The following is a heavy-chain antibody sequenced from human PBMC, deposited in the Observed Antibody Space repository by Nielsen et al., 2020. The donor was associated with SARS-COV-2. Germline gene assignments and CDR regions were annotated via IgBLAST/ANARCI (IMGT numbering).Heavy chain of an antibody. Sequence: GESLKISCAASEFTFSSYWMHWVRQAPGKGLVWVSRINSDGSSTSYADSVKGRFTISRDNAKNTLYLQMNSLRAEDTAVYYCARGLRWSQGYYFDYWGQGTLVTVSS. CDR1: EFTFSSYW. CDR2: INSDGSST. D-gene: IGHD4-23*01. J-gene: IGHJ4*02. CDR3: ARGLRWSQGYYFDY. V-gene: IGHV3-74*01.